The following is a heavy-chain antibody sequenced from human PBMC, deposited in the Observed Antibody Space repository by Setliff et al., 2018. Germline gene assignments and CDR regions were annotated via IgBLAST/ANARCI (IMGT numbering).Heavy chain of an antibody. CDR1: GGSFSGYF. CDR3: ARGRYYGSGSHSL. J-gene: IGHJ4*02. V-gene: IGHV4-34*01. CDR2: VNDSGSA. D-gene: IGHD3-10*01. Sequence: PSETLSLTCDVFGGSFSGYFWAWIRQSPGKGLEWIGDVNDSGSANYKPSLKSRLTISRDTSKNQLSLNLSSVTAADTAVYYCARGRYYGSGSHSLWGQGTLVTVSS.